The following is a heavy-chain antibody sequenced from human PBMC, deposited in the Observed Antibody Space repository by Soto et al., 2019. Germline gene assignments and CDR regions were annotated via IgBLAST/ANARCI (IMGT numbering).Heavy chain of an antibody. D-gene: IGHD5-12*01. V-gene: IGHV3-23*01. CDR2: IVSSGAGT. CDR1: GFPFSTYA. Sequence: PGGSLRLSCAASGFPFSTYAMSWVRQAPGKGLEWVSTIVSSGAGTYYPDSMKGRFTISRDNSKNTVYLQMNSLRSDDTAIYYCVRVVAIPGYPDNWGQGTLVTVSS. J-gene: IGHJ4*02. CDR3: VRVVAIPGYPDN.